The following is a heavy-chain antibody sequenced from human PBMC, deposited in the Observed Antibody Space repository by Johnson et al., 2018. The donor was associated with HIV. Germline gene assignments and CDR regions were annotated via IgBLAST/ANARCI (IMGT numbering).Heavy chain of an antibody. CDR2: IDTTGDT. CDR1: GFTFSSYD. V-gene: IGHV3-13*01. J-gene: IGHJ3*02. CDR3: VRASWFGAFDM. D-gene: IGHD3-10*01. Sequence: VQLVESGGGLVQPGGSLRLSCAASGFTFSSYDMHWVRQPTGKGLEWVSSIDTTGDTYYPGSVRGRFTISRENAKNSLYLQMNNLRAGDSAVYYCVRASWFGAFDMWGQGTMVTVSS.